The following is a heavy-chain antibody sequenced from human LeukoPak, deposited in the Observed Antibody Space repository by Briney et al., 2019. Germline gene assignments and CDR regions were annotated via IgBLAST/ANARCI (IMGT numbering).Heavy chain of an antibody. CDR1: GGFFSGYY. CDR2: INHSGST. V-gene: IGHV4-34*01. J-gene: IGHJ4*02. CDR3: ARGEGGASIF. Sequence: SETLSLTCAVYGGFFSGYYWSWIRQPPGKGLEWIGEINHSGSTSYNPPLKSRVTMSVDTSKNQFSLKLSSVTAADTAVYYCARGEGGASIFWGQGTLVTVSS. D-gene: IGHD1-26*01.